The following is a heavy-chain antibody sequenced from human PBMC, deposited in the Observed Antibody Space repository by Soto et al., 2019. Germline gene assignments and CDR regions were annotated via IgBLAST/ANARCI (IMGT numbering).Heavy chain of an antibody. CDR2: IKSKTSGGTI. D-gene: IGHD6-25*01. CDR3: MTDHGASGF. V-gene: IGHV3-15*07. J-gene: IGHJ4*02. Sequence: GGSLRLSCGAFGLTLNDAWMNWVRQAPGKGLEWVGRIKSKTSGGTIDHAAPVKGRFTISRDDSKNTLYLQMNSLKTEDTAIYYCMTDHGASGFWGQGTLVTVSS. CDR1: GLTLNDAW.